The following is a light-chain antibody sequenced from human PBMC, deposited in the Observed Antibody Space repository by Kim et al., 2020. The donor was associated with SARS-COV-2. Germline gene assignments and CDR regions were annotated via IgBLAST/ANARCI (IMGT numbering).Light chain of an antibody. V-gene: IGKV3-20*01. CDR1: PSVSSSY. Sequence: SPGERATITCRASPSVSSSYLAWYQQKPGQAPRLLIDGASSRATGIPDRFSGSGSGTDFTITISRREPEDFAVYYCQQYGSSPRTFGQGTKVDIK. CDR2: GAS. J-gene: IGKJ1*01. CDR3: QQYGSSPRT.